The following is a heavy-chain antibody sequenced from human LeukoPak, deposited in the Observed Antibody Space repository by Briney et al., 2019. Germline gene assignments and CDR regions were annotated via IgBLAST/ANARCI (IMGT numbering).Heavy chain of an antibody. J-gene: IGHJ4*02. CDR3: ARGGSPSDY. D-gene: IGHD3-16*01. CDR1: GFTFSSYW. CDR2: IHLDGRTT. Sequence: GGSLRLSCAASGFTFSSYWMHWVRQRPGKGLVWVSRIHLDGRTTNYADSVKGRSTISRDNAKNTLSLEMNSLRPEDTAVYYCARGGSPSDYWGRGTLVSVSS. V-gene: IGHV3-74*01.